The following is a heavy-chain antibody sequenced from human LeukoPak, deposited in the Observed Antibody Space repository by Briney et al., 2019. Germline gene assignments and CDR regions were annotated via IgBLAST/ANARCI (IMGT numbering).Heavy chain of an antibody. D-gene: IGHD1-1*01. J-gene: IGHJ3*02. V-gene: IGHV3-23*01. CDR3: SRGGYNHGFDI. CDR1: GFPFSSYA. CDR2: ISGSGGST. Sequence: GGSLRLSCAASGFPFSSYAMSWVRRAPGKGLEWVSAISGSGGSTYYADSVKGRFTISRDNSKNTLYLQMNSLRAEDTAVYYCSRGGYNHGFDIWGQGTMVTVSS.